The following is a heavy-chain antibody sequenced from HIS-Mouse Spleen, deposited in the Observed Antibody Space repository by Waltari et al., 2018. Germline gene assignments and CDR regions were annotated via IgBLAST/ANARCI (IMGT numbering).Heavy chain of an antibody. Sequence: QLQLQESGPGLVKPSETLSLTCTVSGGSISSSSYYWGWRRKPTGKGLEWIGSIYYSGRTIYNPYLKSRLTISVDTSENQFSLKLSSVTAADTAVYYCAREIPYSRSWYDWYFDLWGRGTLVTVSS. V-gene: IGHV4-39*07. CDR3: AREIPYSRSWYDWYFDL. J-gene: IGHJ2*01. CDR1: GGSISSSSYY. CDR2: IYYSGRT. D-gene: IGHD6-13*01.